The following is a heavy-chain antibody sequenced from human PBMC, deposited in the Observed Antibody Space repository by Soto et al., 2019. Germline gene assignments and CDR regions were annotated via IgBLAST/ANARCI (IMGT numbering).Heavy chain of an antibody. Sequence: WSLRLSCTSSVFTFVDYAMNWVRHAPGKGLEWVGFIRGKPNGGATDYAASLKGRFTISRDDSRSVAYLQMNSLKTEDTAVYYCTRDFQGQYYYGMDVWGQGTTVTVSS. CDR2: IRGKPNGGAT. V-gene: IGHV3-49*04. CDR1: VFTFVDYA. CDR3: TRDFQGQYYYGMDV. J-gene: IGHJ6*02.